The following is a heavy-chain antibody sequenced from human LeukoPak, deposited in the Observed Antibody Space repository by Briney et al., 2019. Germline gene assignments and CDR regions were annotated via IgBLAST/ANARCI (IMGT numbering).Heavy chain of an antibody. D-gene: IGHD3-10*01. V-gene: IGHV3-48*04. CDR3: ARDPPRITMVRGVFDY. Sequence: GGSLRLSCAASGFTFSSYSMNWVRQAPGKGLEWVSYISSSGSTIYYADSVKGRFTISRDNAKNSLYLQMNSLRAEDTAVYYCARDPPRITMVRGVFDYWGQGTLVTVSS. J-gene: IGHJ4*02. CDR2: ISSSGSTI. CDR1: GFTFSSYS.